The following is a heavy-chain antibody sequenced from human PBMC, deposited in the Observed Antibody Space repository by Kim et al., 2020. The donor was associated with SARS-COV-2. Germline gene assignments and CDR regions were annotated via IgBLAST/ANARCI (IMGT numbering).Heavy chain of an antibody. V-gene: IGHV1-18*04. J-gene: IGHJ6*02. CDR1: GYTFTSYG. Sequence: ASVKVSCKASGYTFTSYGISWVRQAPGQGLEWMGWISAYNGNTNYAQKLQGRVTMTTDTSTSTAYMELRSLRSDDTAVYYCAREGYCSSTSCYGDYYYYGMDVWGQGTTVTVSS. CDR2: ISAYNGNT. CDR3: AREGYCSSTSCYGDYYYYGMDV. D-gene: IGHD2-2*01.